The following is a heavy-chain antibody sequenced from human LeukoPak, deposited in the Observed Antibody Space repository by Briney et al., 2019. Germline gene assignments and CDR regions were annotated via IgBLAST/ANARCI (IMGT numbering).Heavy chain of an antibody. V-gene: IGHV1-18*01. Sequence: ASVKVSCKASGYTFTSYGISWVRQAPGQGFEWMGWISAYNGNTNYAQKFQGRVTITADESTSTAYMELSSLRSEDTAVYYCARGGTSFLPIAAAGTAFDIWGQGTMVTVSS. CDR3: ARGGTSFLPIAAAGTAFDI. D-gene: IGHD6-13*01. CDR1: GYTFTSYG. CDR2: ISAYNGNT. J-gene: IGHJ3*02.